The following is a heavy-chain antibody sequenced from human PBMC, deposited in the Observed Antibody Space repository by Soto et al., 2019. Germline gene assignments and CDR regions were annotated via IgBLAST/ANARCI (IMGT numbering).Heavy chain of an antibody. Sequence: PGGSLRLSCAASGFRFSGCGMHWGRRAPGEGLEWVAILRYDGSNKYYADSVKGRFTISRDNSQNTLYLQMDSLRVEDTAVYYCARDGVGATTSYGYFDYWGQGILVTVSS. CDR2: LRYDGSNK. D-gene: IGHD1-26*01. J-gene: IGHJ4*02. CDR1: GFRFSGCG. V-gene: IGHV3-30*02. CDR3: ARDGVGATTSYGYFDY.